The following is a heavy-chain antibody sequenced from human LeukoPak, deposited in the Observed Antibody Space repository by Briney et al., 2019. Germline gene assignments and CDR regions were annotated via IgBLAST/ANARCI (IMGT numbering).Heavy chain of an antibody. V-gene: IGHV4-4*02. CDR2: IYHSGST. Sequence: SGTLSLTCAVSGGSISSSNWWSWVRQPPGKGLEWIGEIYHSGSTNYNPSLKSRVTISVDKSKNQFSLKLSSVTAADTAVYYCASTPVVYYYDSSGYFDYWGQGTLVTVSS. J-gene: IGHJ4*02. CDR3: ASTPVVYYYDSSGYFDY. CDR1: GGSISSSNW. D-gene: IGHD3-22*01.